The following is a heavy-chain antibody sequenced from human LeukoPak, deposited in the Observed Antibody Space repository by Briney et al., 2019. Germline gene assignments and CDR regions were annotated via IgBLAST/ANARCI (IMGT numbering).Heavy chain of an antibody. CDR1: AGSIMSYY. D-gene: IGHD6-13*01. CDR3: ARGPPPHAAAVAFDY. CDR2: FYNSGST. J-gene: IGHJ4*02. V-gene: IGHV4-59*01. Sequence: SETLSLTCTISAGSIMSYYWSWIRQPPGQGLEWIGYFYNSGSTKYNPSLKSRVTISLDTSKKQLSPRLSSVTAADTAVYYCARGPPPHAAAVAFDYWGQGTLVTVSS.